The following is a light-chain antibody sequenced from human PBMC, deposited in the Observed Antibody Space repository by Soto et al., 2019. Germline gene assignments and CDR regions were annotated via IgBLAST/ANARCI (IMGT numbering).Light chain of an antibody. CDR2: GGS. J-gene: IGKJ1*01. V-gene: IGKV3-15*01. Sequence: EIVMTQSPATLSASPGERAALSCRASQSVSSYLAWYQQKPGQAPRLLKYGGSTRATGIPARFSGSGSGTEFTLTISSLQSEDFAVYYCQQYSNWPPWTFGQGTKVEIK. CDR3: QQYSNWPPWT. CDR1: QSVSSY.